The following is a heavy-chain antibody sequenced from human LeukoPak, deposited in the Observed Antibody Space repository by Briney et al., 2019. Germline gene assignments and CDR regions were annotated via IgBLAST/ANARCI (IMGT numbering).Heavy chain of an antibody. Sequence: KPSETLSLTCSVSGDSIINYYWMWIRQPAGKGLEWIGRIYLSDNTNYNSPPLRSRVTMSPDTSMNRFSLKLASVTAADTAIYYCAKGAGGFSYYNWFDPWGQGTLVTVSS. CDR3: AKGAGGFSYYNWFDP. D-gene: IGHD5-18*01. CDR1: GDSIINYY. CDR2: IYLSDNT. V-gene: IGHV4-4*07. J-gene: IGHJ5*02.